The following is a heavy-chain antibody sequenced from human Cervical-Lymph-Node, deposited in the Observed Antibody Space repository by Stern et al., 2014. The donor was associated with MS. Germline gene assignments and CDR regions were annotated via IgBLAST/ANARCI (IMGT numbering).Heavy chain of an antibody. CDR1: GFTFSSYA. D-gene: IGHD2-2*01. V-gene: IGHV3-23*04. J-gene: IGHJ6*02. CDR3: AKDSIVVEPPGDYGMDV. CDR2: ITGGGGST. Sequence: EVQLADSGGGLVQPGGSLRLSCAASGFTFSSYAMSWVRQAPGKGLEWVSAITGGGGSTYYAGSVKGRFTISRDNSRNTLYLQMNSLRAEDTALYYCAKDSIVVEPPGDYGMDVWGQGTTVTVSS.